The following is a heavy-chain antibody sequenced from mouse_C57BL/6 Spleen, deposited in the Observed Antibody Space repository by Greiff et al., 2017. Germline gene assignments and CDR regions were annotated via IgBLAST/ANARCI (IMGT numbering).Heavy chain of an antibody. CDR2: ISSGGSYT. V-gene: IGHV5-6*01. CDR1: GFTFSSYG. CDR3: ARQRTGTTGYFDY. J-gene: IGHJ2*01. D-gene: IGHD4-1*01. Sequence: EVKLMESGGDLVKPGGSLKLSCAASGFTFSSYGMSWVRQTPDKRLEWVATISSGGSYTYYPDSVKGRFTISRDNAKNTLYLQMSSLKSEDTAMYYCARQRTGTTGYFDYWGQGTTLTVSS.